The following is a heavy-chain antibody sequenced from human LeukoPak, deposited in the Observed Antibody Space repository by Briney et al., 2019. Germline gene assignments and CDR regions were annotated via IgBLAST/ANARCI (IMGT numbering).Heavy chain of an antibody. V-gene: IGHV3-30*02. CDR1: GFSLTTYG. D-gene: IGHD3-16*01. CDR2: MRSDGTSK. J-gene: IGHJ5*02. Sequence: PGGSLRLSCVASGFSLTTYGMLWVHQAPGKGLQWVAFMRSDGTSKYYGDSVEGRFTISRDNSKSTLYLLMNSLSAEDTGIYYCAKDRPIKGGFDPWGQGTPVTVSS. CDR3: AKDRPIKGGFDP.